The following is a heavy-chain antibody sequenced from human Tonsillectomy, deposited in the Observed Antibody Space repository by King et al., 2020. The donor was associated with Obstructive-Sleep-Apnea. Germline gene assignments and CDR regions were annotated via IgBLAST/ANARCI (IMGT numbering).Heavy chain of an antibody. Sequence: QLVQSGGGLVKPGGSLRLSCAASGFTFSSYSMNWVRQAPGKGLEWVSSISSSSSYIYYADSVKGRFTISRDNAKNSLYLQMNSLRAEDTAVYYCARRGTPCYFDYWGQGTLVTVSS. D-gene: IGHD1/OR15-1a*01. CDR3: ARRGTPCYFDY. CDR1: GFTFSSYS. CDR2: ISSSSSYI. J-gene: IGHJ4*02. V-gene: IGHV3-21*01.